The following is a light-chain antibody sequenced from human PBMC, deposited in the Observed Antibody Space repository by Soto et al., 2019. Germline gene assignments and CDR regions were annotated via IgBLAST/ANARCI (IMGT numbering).Light chain of an antibody. Sequence: KVMKPSAATMSVSPGERDLLSSRASQSISSNLAWYQQKPGPAPRLLIYGTSTRATGIPARFSGSGSGTEFTLTISSLQSEDFAVYYCQRYNSWLRPFGRGTKVDIK. V-gene: IGKV3D-15*01. CDR1: QSISSN. CDR2: GTS. J-gene: IGKJ1*01. CDR3: QRYNSWLRP.